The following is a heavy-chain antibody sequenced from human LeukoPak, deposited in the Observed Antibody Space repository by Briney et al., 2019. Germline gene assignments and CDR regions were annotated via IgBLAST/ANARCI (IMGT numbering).Heavy chain of an antibody. D-gene: IGHD5-18*01. CDR2: ITASGGNT. CDR3: AKGNGYSYGRYYFDY. Sequence: GGSLRLSCAASGFTFSSYAMGWVRQAPGKGLEWVSAITASGGNTYYADSVKGRFTISRDNYKNTLYLQVNSLRAEDTAVYYCAKGNGYSYGRYYFDYWGQGTLVTVSS. J-gene: IGHJ4*02. V-gene: IGHV3-23*01. CDR1: GFTFSSYA.